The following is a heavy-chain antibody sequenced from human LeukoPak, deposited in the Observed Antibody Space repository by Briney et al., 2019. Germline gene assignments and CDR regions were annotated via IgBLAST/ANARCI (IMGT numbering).Heavy chain of an antibody. V-gene: IGHV4-59*01. CDR2: IYYSGST. D-gene: IGHD3-22*01. J-gene: IGHJ4*02. CDR3: ARGDDSSGYYIDY. Sequence: PSETLSLTCTVSGGSISSYYWSWIRQPPGKGLEWIGYIYYSGSTNYNPSLKSRVTISVDTSKNKFSLKLSAVTAADNAVYYCARGDDSSGYYIDYCGQGTLVTVSS. CDR1: GGSISSYY.